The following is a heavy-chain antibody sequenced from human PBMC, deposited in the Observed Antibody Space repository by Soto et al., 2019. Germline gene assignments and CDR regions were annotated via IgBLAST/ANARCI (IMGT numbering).Heavy chain of an antibody. D-gene: IGHD3-22*01. CDR1: GFTFSSYA. V-gene: IGHV3-23*01. J-gene: IGHJ4*02. CDR2: ISGSGGST. CDR3: AKGHYDSSGYYPEYDY. Sequence: GGSLRLSCAASGFTFSSYAMSWVRQAPGKGLEWVSAISGSGGSTYYADSVKGRFTISRDNSKNTLYLQMNSLRAEDTAVYYCAKGHYDSSGYYPEYDYWDQGTLVTVSS.